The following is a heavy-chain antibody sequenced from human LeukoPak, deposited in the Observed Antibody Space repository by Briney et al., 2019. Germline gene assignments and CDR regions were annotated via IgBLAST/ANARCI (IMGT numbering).Heavy chain of an antibody. J-gene: IGHJ4*02. CDR2: FSGSGGGT. D-gene: IGHD6-13*01. CDR1: GFTFSSSA. V-gene: IGHV3-23*01. Sequence: GGSLRLSCAASGFTFSSSAMSWVRQAPGKGLEWVSAFSGSGGGTYYADSVKGRFTISRDNAKNSLYLQMNSLRAEDTAVYYCARDLMGIAYRGAFYYWGQGTLVTVSS. CDR3: ARDLMGIAYRGAFYY.